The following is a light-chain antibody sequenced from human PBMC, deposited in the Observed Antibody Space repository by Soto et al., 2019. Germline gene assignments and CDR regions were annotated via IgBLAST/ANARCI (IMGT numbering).Light chain of an antibody. V-gene: IGKV3-20*01. CDR1: QSVRSSY. J-gene: IGKJ1*01. Sequence: EIVLTQSPGTLSLSPGERATLSCRASQSVRSSYLAWYQQKPGQAPRLLIQGASSRATGIPDRFSGSGSGTDFTLTINRLEPEDFAVYYCQQYGGMWTFGQGTKVEIK. CDR3: QQYGGMWT. CDR2: GAS.